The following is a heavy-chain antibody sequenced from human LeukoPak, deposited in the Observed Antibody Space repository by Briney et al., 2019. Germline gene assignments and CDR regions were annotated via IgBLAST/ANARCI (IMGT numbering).Heavy chain of an antibody. CDR1: GDSSRRYA. Sequence: SVKVSCKASGDSSRRYAISWVRQAPGQGLEWIGGIIPIFGMTNYAQKFQGRVTLTADEPTNTAYMELSSLRSEDTAIYYCARGRSDAYGDYANSFDPWGQGTLVTVSS. CDR3: ARGRSDAYGDYANSFDP. CDR2: IIPIFGMT. V-gene: IGHV1-69*01. D-gene: IGHD4-17*01. J-gene: IGHJ5*02.